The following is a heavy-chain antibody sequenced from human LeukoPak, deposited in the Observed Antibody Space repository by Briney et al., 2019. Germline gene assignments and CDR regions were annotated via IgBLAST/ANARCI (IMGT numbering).Heavy chain of an antibody. CDR1: GFTFDDYA. CDR3: AKETTIFGVVPI. D-gene: IGHD3-3*01. V-gene: IGHV3-9*01. Sequence: GGSLRLSCAASGFTFDDYAMHWVRQAPGKGLEWVSGISWNSGNIDYADSVKGRFTISRDNAKNSLYLQMNSLRAEDTAVYYCAKETTIFGVVPIWGQGTMVTVSS. J-gene: IGHJ3*02. CDR2: ISWNSGNI.